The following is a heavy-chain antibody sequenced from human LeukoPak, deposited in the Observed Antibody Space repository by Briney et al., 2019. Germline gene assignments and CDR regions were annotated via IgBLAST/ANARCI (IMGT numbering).Heavy chain of an antibody. Sequence: ASVKVSCKASGYTFTSYAMHWVRQAPGQRLEWMGWINAGNGNTKYSQEFQGRVTITRDTSASTAYMELSSLRSEDTAVYYCARGALSSSSWYPFDYWGQGTLVTVSS. V-gene: IGHV1-3*03. J-gene: IGHJ4*02. D-gene: IGHD6-13*01. CDR2: INAGNGNT. CDR3: ARGALSSSSWYPFDY. CDR1: GYTFTSYA.